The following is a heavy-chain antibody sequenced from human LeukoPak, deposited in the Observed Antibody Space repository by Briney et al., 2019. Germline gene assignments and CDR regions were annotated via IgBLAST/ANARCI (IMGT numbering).Heavy chain of an antibody. Sequence: GGSLRLSCAASGFTFSSYSMNWVRQAPGKGLEWVSVIYSGGSTYYADSVKGRFTISRDNSKNTLYLQMNSLRAEDTAVYYCARDEWGVGYFDYWGQGTLVTVSS. D-gene: IGHD3-10*01. CDR3: ARDEWGVGYFDY. J-gene: IGHJ4*02. CDR2: IYSGGST. V-gene: IGHV3-53*01. CDR1: GFTFSSYS.